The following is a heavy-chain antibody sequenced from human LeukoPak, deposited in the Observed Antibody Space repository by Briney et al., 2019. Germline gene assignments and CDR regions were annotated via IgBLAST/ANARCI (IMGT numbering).Heavy chain of an antibody. CDR1: GGSISNYY. V-gene: IGHV4-59*08. J-gene: IGHJ6*03. CDR3: TRQRPYYYDSSGYWTYYYYYMDV. D-gene: IGHD3-22*01. Sequence: PSETLSLTCAVSGGSISNYYWSWIRQPPGRGLEWIGYIYYSGSTNYNPSLKSRVTISVDTSKNQFSLKLSSVTAADTAVYYCTRQRPYYYDSSGYWTYYYYYMDVWGKGTTVTISS. CDR2: IYYSGST.